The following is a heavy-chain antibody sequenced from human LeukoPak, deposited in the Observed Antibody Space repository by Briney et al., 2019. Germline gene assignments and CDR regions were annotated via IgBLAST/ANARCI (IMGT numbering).Heavy chain of an antibody. V-gene: IGHV3-53*01. J-gene: IGHJ4*02. CDR3: ASWYTASFYFDY. CDR2: IYSGGST. CDR1: GFTVSSNY. Sequence: GGSLRLSCAASGFTVSSNYMSWVRQAPGKGLEWVSVIYSGGSTYYADSVKGRFTISRDNSKNTLYLQMNSLRAEDTAVYYCASWYTASFYFDYWGQGTLVTVSS. D-gene: IGHD1-1*01.